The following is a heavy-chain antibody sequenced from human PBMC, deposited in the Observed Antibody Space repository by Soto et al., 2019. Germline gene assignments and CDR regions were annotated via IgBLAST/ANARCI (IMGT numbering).Heavy chain of an antibody. CDR1: GYTFTSYS. Sequence: ASVKVSCKASGYTFTSYSISWVRQGPGQGLEWMGWISAYNGNTNYAQKLQGRVTMTTDTSTSTAYMELSSLRSEDTAVYYCARVIRYSSGWHYYYGMDVWGQGTTVTVSS. D-gene: IGHD6-19*01. CDR3: ARVIRYSSGWHYYYGMDV. J-gene: IGHJ6*02. CDR2: ISAYNGNT. V-gene: IGHV1-18*01.